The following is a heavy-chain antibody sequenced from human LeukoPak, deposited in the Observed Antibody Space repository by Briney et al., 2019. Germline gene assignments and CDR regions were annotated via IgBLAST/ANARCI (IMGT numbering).Heavy chain of an antibody. CDR3: ARGPTGATRFDY. J-gene: IGHJ4*02. D-gene: IGHD1-26*01. CDR1: GGSFSGYY. CDR2: INHSGST. V-gene: IGHV4-34*01. Sequence: PSETLSLTCAVYGGSFSGYYWSWIRQPPGKGLERIGEINHSGSTNYKPSLKSRVTISVDTSKNQFSLKLSSVTAADTGVYYCARGPTGATRFDYWGQGTLVTVSS.